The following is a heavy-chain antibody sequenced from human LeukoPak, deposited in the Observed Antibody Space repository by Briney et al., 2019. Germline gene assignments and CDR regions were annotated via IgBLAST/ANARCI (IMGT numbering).Heavy chain of an antibody. D-gene: IGHD2-2*01. J-gene: IGHJ3*02. CDR2: IWYDGSNK. CDR3: ARPQYCSSTSCYDAFDI. V-gene: IGHV3-33*01. CDR1: GFIFSSYG. Sequence: GGSLRLSCAASGFIFSSYGMHWVRQAPGKGLEWVAVIWYDGSNKYYADSVKGRFTISRDNSKNTLYLQMNSLRAEDTAVYYCARPQYCSSTSCYDAFDIWGQGTMVTVSS.